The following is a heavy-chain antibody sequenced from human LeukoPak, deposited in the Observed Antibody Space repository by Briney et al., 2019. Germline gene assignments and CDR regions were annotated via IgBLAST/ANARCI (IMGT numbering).Heavy chain of an antibody. Sequence: SETLSLTCTVSGYSISSGYYWGWVRQPPGKGLEWIGTVYHSGSTYYNPSLRSRVTISVDTSKNQFSLKLSSVTAADTAVYYCASRPKLGVYYYDSSGYYSDWGQGTLVTVSS. CDR2: VYHSGST. CDR1: GYSISSGYY. CDR3: ASRPKLGVYYYDSSGYYSD. J-gene: IGHJ4*02. V-gene: IGHV4-38-2*02. D-gene: IGHD3-22*01.